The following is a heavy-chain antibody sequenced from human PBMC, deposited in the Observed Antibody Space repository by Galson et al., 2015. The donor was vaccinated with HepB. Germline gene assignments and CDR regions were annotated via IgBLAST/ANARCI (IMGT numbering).Heavy chain of an antibody. CDR3: ARVGLAAAFDY. CDR1: GGSFSGYY. V-gene: IGHV4-34*01. J-gene: IGHJ4*02. Sequence: SETLSLTCAVYGGSFSGYYWSWIRQPPGKGLEWIGEINHSGSTNYNPSLKSRVTISVDTSKNQFSLKLSSVTAADTAVYYCARVGLAAAFDYWGQGTLVTVSS. CDR2: INHSGST. D-gene: IGHD6-13*01.